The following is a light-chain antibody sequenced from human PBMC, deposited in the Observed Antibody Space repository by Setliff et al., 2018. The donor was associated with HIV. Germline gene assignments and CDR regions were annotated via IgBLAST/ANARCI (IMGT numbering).Light chain of an antibody. CDR3: QQLNSYLIT. Sequence: DIQLTQSPSFLSASVGDRVTITCRASQGISSYLAWYQQKPGKAPNLLIYAASTLQSGVSSRFSGSGSGTEFTLTISSLHPEDSATYYCQQLNSYLITFGQGTRLEIK. CDR1: QGISSY. J-gene: IGKJ5*01. CDR2: AAS. V-gene: IGKV1-9*01.